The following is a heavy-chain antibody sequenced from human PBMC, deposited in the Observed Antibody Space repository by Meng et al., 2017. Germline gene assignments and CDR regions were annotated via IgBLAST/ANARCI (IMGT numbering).Heavy chain of an antibody. Sequence: SGAELGAPLESLSPHLSVSGGCVSSGSYYWSWIRQPPGKGLEWIGYIYYSGSTNYNPSLKSRVTISVDTSKNQFSLKLSSVTAADTAVYYCARGLTYYYDSSGYYFDYWGQGTLVTVSS. J-gene: IGHJ4*02. CDR2: IYYSGST. V-gene: IGHV4-61*01. CDR3: ARGLTYYYDSSGYYFDY. D-gene: IGHD3-22*01. CDR1: GGCVSSGSYY.